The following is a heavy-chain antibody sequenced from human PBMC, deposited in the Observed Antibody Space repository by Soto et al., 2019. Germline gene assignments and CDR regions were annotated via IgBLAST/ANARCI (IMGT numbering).Heavy chain of an antibody. Sequence: TSETLSLTCAVSGYSISSGYYWGWLRQPPGKGLEWIGSIYHGGGTYYNPSLNGRVTLSIDTSKNQFSLKLSSVTAADTAVYYCARGVTTEGIWFDPWGQGTLVTVSS. CDR2: IYHGGGT. J-gene: IGHJ5*02. D-gene: IGHD4-17*01. CDR3: ARGVTTEGIWFDP. V-gene: IGHV4-38-2*01. CDR1: GYSISSGYY.